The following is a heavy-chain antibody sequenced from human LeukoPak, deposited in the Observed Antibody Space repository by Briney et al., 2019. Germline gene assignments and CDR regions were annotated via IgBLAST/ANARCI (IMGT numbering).Heavy chain of an antibody. CDR1: GGSISNSY. D-gene: IGHD1-14*01. V-gene: IGHV4-4*07. CDR2: VYSSGVT. CDR3: ARGPGARTSEAFDI. J-gene: IGHJ3*02. Sequence: PSGTLSLTCAVSGGSISNSYWTWIRQPAGKGLEYIGRVYSSGVTDYNPSLKSRVTMSVDTSKNHFSLGLSSVTAADTAVYYCARGPGARTSEAFDIWGQGTMVTVSS.